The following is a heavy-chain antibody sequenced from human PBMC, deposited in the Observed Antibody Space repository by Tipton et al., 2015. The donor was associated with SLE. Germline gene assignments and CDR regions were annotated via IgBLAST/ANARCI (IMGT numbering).Heavy chain of an antibody. CDR2: ISWNSGSI. V-gene: IGHV3-9*01. D-gene: IGHD1-14*01. J-gene: IGHJ3*02. CDR3: AKAGTHDAFDI. Sequence: SLRLSCAASGFTFDDYAMHWVRQAPGKGLGWVSGISWNSGSIGYADSVKGRFTISRDNAKNSLYLQMNSLRAEDTALYYCAKAGTHDAFDIWGQGTMVTVSS. CDR1: GFTFDDYA.